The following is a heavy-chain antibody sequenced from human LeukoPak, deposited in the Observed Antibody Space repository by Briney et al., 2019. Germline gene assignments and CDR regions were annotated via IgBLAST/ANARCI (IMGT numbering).Heavy chain of an antibody. D-gene: IGHD3-16*02. J-gene: IGHJ4*02. CDR2: FYYSGST. CDR1: GGSISSSSYY. V-gene: IGHV4-39*01. Sequence: PSETLSLTCTVSGGSISSSSYYWGRLRQPPGKGLEWIGTFYYSGSTYYNPSLKSRVTVSVDTSKNQFSLNLSSVTAADTAVYYCARHSTSYDYVWGSYRYTPSYYFDYWGQGTLVTVSS. CDR3: ARHSTSYDYVWGSYRYTPSYYFDY.